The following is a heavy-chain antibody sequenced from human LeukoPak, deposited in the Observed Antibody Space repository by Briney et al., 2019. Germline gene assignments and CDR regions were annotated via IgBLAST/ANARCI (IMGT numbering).Heavy chain of an antibody. V-gene: IGHV3-21*04. CDR1: GFTFSSYS. CDR3: AKAPGGLITSQNMRFDY. CDR2: IIRSSSYI. D-gene: IGHD1-14*01. J-gene: IGHJ4*02. Sequence: GGSLRLSCAASGFTFSSYSMNWVRQAPGKGLEWVSSIIRSSSYIYYADSVKGRFTISRDNAKNSLYLQMNSLRAEDTAVYYCAKAPGGLITSQNMRFDYWGQGTLVTVSS.